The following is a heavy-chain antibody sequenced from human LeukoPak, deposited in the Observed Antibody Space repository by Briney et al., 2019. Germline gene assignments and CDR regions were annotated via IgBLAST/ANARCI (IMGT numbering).Heavy chain of an antibody. J-gene: IGHJ4*02. CDR3: ARVYLERLTAGYFDH. V-gene: IGHV3-73*01. CDR2: ITGTHAT. D-gene: IGHD2-8*01. Sequence: PGGSLRLSCTASGFTFSASPIHWVRQASGKGLEWVGRITGTHATAYAASVKGRFTISRDNSKSTLYLQMNSLRDDDSAAYFCARVYLERLTAGYFDHWGQGTQVTVSP. CDR1: GFTFSASP.